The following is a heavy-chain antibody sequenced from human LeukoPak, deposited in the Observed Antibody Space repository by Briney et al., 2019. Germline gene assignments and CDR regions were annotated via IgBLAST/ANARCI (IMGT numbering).Heavy chain of an antibody. Sequence: ASVKVSCKASGYTFTSYGISWVRQAPGQGLEWMGWINTYNGNIKYVQKFQGRVTMTTDTSTSTAYMELRSLRSDDTAAYYCARVGDSSGYPRWLDHWGQGTLVTVSS. CDR2: INTYNGNI. D-gene: IGHD3-22*01. CDR1: GYTFTSYG. CDR3: ARVGDSSGYPRWLDH. V-gene: IGHV1-18*01. J-gene: IGHJ5*02.